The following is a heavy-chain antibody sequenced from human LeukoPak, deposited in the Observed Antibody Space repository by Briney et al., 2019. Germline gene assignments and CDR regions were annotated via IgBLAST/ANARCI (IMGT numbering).Heavy chain of an antibody. CDR1: GFTFSNYA. CDR3: AKDRFYDFWSGYYKASGAFDI. Sequence: GGSLRLSCAASGFTFSNYAMSWVRQAPGKGLEWVSAISGSGGSTYYADSVKGRFTISRDNSKNTLYLQMNSLRAEDTAVYYCAKDRFYDFWSGYYKASGAFDIWGQGTMVTVSS. CDR2: ISGSGGST. D-gene: IGHD3-3*01. V-gene: IGHV3-23*01. J-gene: IGHJ3*02.